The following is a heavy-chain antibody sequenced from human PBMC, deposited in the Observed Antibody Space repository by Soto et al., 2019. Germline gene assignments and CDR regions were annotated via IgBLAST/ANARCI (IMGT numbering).Heavy chain of an antibody. J-gene: IGHJ4*02. V-gene: IGHV1-8*01. CDR2: MNPNSGNT. CDR1: GYTFTSYD. CDR3: ARCPARIMIPFGGVADGYFDY. D-gene: IGHD3-16*01. Sequence: QVQLVQSGAEVKKPGASVKVSCKASGYTFTSYDINWVRQATGQGLEWMGWMNPNSGNTGYAQKFQGRVTMTRNNSISTAYMELSSLRSEDTAVNYCARCPARIMIPFGGVADGYFDYWGQGTLVTVSS.